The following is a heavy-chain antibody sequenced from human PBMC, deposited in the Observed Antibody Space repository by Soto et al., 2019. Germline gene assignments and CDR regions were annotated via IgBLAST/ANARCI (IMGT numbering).Heavy chain of an antibody. CDR1: GFTFSSYG. CDR2: ISYDGSNK. V-gene: IGHV3-30*18. CDR3: AKARKEMTTVTWYYFDY. Sequence: QVQLVESGGGVVQPGRSLRLSCAASGFTFSSYGMHWVRQAPGKGLEWVAVISYDGSNKYYADSVKGRFTISRDNSKNTLYLQMNSLRAEDTAVYYCAKARKEMTTVTWYYFDYWGQGTLVTVSS. D-gene: IGHD4-17*01. J-gene: IGHJ4*02.